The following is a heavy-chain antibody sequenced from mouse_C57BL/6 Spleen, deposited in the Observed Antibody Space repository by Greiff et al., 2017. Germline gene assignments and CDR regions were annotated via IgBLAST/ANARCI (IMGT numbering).Heavy chain of an antibody. J-gene: IGHJ3*01. D-gene: IGHD1-1*01. CDR3: ARDYYGIPFAY. CDR1: GFSLTSYG. V-gene: IGHV2-2*01. CDR2: IWSGGST. Sequence: VQLQQSGPGLVQPSQCLSITCTVSGFSLTSYGVHWVRQSPGKGLEWLGVIWSGGSTDYNAAFISRLSISKDNSKSQVFFKMNSLQADDTAINYCARDYYGIPFAYGGQGTLVTVSA.